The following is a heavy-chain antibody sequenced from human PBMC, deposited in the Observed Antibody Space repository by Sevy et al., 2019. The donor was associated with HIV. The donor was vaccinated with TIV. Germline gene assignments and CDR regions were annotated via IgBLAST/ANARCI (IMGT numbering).Heavy chain of an antibody. D-gene: IGHD6-13*01. CDR2: ISYEGTET. J-gene: IGHJ4*01. Sequence: GESLKISCAASGFAFSSHAMHWVRQAPGKGLEWVAVISYEGTETSYAASVEGRFTISRDNSKNMLSLQINSLRPEDTAVYYCARDGGYSIKWYPLYWGHGTLVTVSS. CDR1: GFAFSSHA. V-gene: IGHV3-30-3*01. CDR3: ARDGGYSIKWYPLY.